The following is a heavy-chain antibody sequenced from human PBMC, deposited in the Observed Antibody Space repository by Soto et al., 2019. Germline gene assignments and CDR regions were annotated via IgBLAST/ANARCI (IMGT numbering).Heavy chain of an antibody. CDR3: AKRACSTASCSYFDY. D-gene: IGHD2-2*01. CDR2: ISSSGSTI. CDR1: GFTFSDYY. Sequence: GGSPRLSCAASGFTFSDYYMSWIRQAPGKGPEWVSYISSSGSTIYYADSVKGRFTISRDNAKNSLYLQMNSLRAEDTAVYYCAKRACSTASCSYFDYWGQGTLVTVSS. J-gene: IGHJ4*02. V-gene: IGHV3-11*01.